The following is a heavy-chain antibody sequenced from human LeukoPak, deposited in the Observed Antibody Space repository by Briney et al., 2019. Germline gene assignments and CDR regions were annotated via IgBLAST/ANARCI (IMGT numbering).Heavy chain of an antibody. CDR2: NYYSGST. J-gene: IGHJ4*02. CDR3: ARRLGDSRGHYFDY. V-gene: IGHV4-59*08. Sequence: ETLALTWTVSGGPISSYYWGWIRQPPGKGLEGIGYNYYSGSTNYNPSLKSGVIISVDTSKNQLSLKLSSVTAADTAVYYCARRLGDSRGHYFDYWGQGTLVTVSS. CDR1: GGPISSYY. D-gene: IGHD3-22*01.